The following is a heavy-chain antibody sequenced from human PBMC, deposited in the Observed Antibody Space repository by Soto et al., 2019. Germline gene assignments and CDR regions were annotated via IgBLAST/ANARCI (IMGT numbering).Heavy chain of an antibody. Sequence: QLQLQESGPGLVKPSETLSLTCTVSGGSISSSSYYWGWIRQPPGKGLEWIGSIYYSGSTYYNPSLKGRFTISVDTSKIQFSLMLSSVTAADTAVYYCAREGGATTGYWGQGTLVTVSS. CDR2: IYYSGST. V-gene: IGHV4-39*02. D-gene: IGHD1-26*01. J-gene: IGHJ4*02. CDR1: GGSISSSSYY. CDR3: AREGGATTGY.